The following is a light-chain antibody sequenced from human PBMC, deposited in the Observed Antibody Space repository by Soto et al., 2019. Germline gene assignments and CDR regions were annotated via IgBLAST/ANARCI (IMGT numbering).Light chain of an antibody. V-gene: IGKV1-39*01. CDR1: QTISSS. Sequence: DIQMTQSPSSLSASVGDRVTITCRASQTISSSLHWYHQKPGKAPKLLISATSSLQSGVPSRFSGSGSGTDFTLTISGLQPEDFVVYYCQQTYNAPYTFGQGTKLEIK. CDR3: QQTYNAPYT. CDR2: ATS. J-gene: IGKJ2*01.